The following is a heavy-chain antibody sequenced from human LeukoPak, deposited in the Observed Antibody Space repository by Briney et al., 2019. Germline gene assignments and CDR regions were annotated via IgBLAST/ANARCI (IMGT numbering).Heavy chain of an antibody. V-gene: IGHV3-21*05. J-gene: IGHJ4*02. Sequence: GGSLRLSCAASGFTLSDYSMNWVRQAPGKGLEWLSYISRSSSDIAYADSVKGRFTFSRDNAKNSLYLQMNSLRADDTAVYYCAKDDPNDYMPWIYWGQGTLVTVSS. CDR1: GFTLSDYS. CDR2: ISRSSSDI. CDR3: AKDDPNDYMPWIY. D-gene: IGHD4-11*01.